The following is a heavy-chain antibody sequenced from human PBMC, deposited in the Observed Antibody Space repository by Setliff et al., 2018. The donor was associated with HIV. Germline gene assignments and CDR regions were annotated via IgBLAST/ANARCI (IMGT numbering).Heavy chain of an antibody. CDR1: GYNLTNYG. CDR2: IGTYSGNT. D-gene: IGHD2-8*01. V-gene: IGHV1-18*01. J-gene: IGHJ4*02. CDR3: AREKYGDKFDY. Sequence: ASVKVSCKASGYNLTNYGIGWVRQVPGQGLEYLGWIGTYSGNTDYAQSVQGRVTMTRDTSTGTVYMDLRSLRSDDTAMYYCAREKYGDKFDYWGQGTLVTVSS.